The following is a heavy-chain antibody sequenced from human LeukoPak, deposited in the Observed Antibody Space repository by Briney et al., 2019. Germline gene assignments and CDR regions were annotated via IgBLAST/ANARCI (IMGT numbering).Heavy chain of an antibody. Sequence: SETLSLTCTVSGYSISSGYYWGWIRPPPGKGLEWIGSIYHSGSTYYNPSLKSRVTISVDTSKNQFSLKLSSVTAADTAVYYCASEVTVTTAFAQYNWFDPWGQGALVTVSS. CDR1: GYSISSGYY. J-gene: IGHJ5*02. V-gene: IGHV4-38-2*02. D-gene: IGHD4-11*01. CDR2: IYHSGST. CDR3: ASEVTVTTAFAQYNWFDP.